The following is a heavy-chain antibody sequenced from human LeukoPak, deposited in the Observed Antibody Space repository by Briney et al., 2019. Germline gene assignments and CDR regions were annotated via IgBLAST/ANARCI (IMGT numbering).Heavy chain of an antibody. D-gene: IGHD6-13*01. J-gene: IGHJ4*02. CDR1: GFTFSSYG. Sequence: GGSLRLSCAASGFTFSSYGMHRVRQAPGKGLEWVAVISYDGGNKYYANSVKGRFTISRDNSKNTLYLQMNSLRAEDTAVYYCAKDRDIAAAGYYFDYWGQGTLVTVSS. CDR2: ISYDGGNK. CDR3: AKDRDIAAAGYYFDY. V-gene: IGHV3-30*18.